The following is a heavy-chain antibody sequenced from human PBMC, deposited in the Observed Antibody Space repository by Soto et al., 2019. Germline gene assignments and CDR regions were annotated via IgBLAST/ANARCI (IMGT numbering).Heavy chain of an antibody. CDR1: GYTLTELS. Sequence: ASVKVSCKVSGYTLTELSMHWVRRAPGKGLEWMGGFDPEDGETIYAQKFQGRVTMTEDTSTDTAYMELSSLRSEDTAVYYCATYYYDSSGYYRATDDAFDIWGQGTMVTVSS. D-gene: IGHD3-22*01. CDR2: FDPEDGET. J-gene: IGHJ3*02. CDR3: ATYYYDSSGYYRATDDAFDI. V-gene: IGHV1-24*01.